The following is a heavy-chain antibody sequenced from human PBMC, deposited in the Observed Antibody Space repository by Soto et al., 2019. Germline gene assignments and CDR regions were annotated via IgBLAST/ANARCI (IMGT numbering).Heavy chain of an antibody. D-gene: IGHD1-1*01. J-gene: IGHJ6*02. CDR3: ARDKTGTNCYIGLDV. Sequence: QVQLVQSGAEVKKPGSSVKVSCKASGGTFNTYAISWVRQAPGQGLEWMGGIIPIFNTPNYAQRFQGRVTIAADESTSTAYMGLSSLRSEDTALYYCARDKTGTNCYIGLDVWGQGTTVTVSS. CDR2: IIPIFNTP. CDR1: GGTFNTYA. V-gene: IGHV1-69*12.